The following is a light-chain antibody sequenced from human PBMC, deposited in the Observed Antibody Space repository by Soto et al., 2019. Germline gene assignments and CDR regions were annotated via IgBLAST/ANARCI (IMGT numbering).Light chain of an antibody. CDR3: QSYDSSLSGSGV. CDR2: GHN. Sequence: QSVLTQPPSVYGAPGQRVTISCTGSYSNIGAGYEVHWYQQIPGTAPKLLISGHNNRPSGVPDRFFGSKSGTSAPLTIIGLQAEDEADYYYQSYDSSLSGSGVFGEGTKVTVL. J-gene: IGLJ3*02. V-gene: IGLV1-40*01. CDR1: YSNIGAGYE.